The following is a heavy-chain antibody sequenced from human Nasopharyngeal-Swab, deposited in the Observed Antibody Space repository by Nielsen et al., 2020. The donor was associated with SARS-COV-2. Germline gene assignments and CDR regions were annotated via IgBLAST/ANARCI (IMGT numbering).Heavy chain of an antibody. J-gene: IGHJ6*03. D-gene: IGHD5-18*01. Sequence: VRQAPGKGLEWVAVISYDGSNKYYADSVKGRFTISRGNSKNTLYLQMNSLRAEDTAVYYCAKGGYSYGYYYYYYMDVWGKGTTVTVSS. CDR3: AKGGYSYGYYYYYYMDV. V-gene: IGHV3-30*18. CDR2: ISYDGSNK.